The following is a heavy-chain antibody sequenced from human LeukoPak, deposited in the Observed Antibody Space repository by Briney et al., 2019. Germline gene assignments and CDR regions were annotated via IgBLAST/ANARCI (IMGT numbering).Heavy chain of an antibody. CDR3: ARRAGEYSHPYDY. D-gene: IGHD4-17*01. J-gene: IGHJ4*02. V-gene: IGHV3-53*01. CDR2: IYSGGNT. CDR1: GFTVSSNS. Sequence: GGSLRLSCTVSGFTVSSNSMSWARQAPGKGLEWVSFIYSGGNTHYSDSVKGRFTISRDNSKNTLYLQMNSLRADDTAVYYCARRAGEYSHPYDYWGQGTLVTVSS.